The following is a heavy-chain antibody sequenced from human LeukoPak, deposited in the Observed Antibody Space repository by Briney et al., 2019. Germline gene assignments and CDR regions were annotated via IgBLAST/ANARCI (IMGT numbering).Heavy chain of an antibody. CDR1: GGSSSIYY. Sequence: SETLSLTSTVYGGSSSIYYWSWIRQPPGNGLEWNGCIYFSGSTNYNPSLKSRVPISVATSKNQFSLKLSSATATYKGVYYCARPAYTCNEYDGSSGEVPGAFDIWGQGTMVTVSS. J-gene: IGHJ3*02. CDR3: ARPAYTCNEYDGSSGEVPGAFDI. V-gene: IGHV4-59*08. D-gene: IGHD1-20*01. CDR2: IYFSGST.